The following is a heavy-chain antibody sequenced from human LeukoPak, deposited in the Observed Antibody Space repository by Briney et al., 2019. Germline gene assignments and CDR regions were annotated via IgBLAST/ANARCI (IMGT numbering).Heavy chain of an antibody. CDR3: AKDISAAMVRYYFDY. D-gene: IGHD3-10*01. CDR1: GFTFSSYA. CDR2: ISWNSGSI. V-gene: IGHV3-9*01. Sequence: GGSLRLSCAASGFTFSSYAMHWVRQAPGKGLEWVSGISWNSGSIGYADSVKGRFTISRDNAKNSLYLQMNSLRAEDTALYYCAKDISAAMVRYYFDYWGQGTLVTVSS. J-gene: IGHJ4*02.